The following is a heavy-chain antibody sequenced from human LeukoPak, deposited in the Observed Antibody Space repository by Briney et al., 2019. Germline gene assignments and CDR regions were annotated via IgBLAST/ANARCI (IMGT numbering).Heavy chain of an antibody. D-gene: IGHD6-13*01. CDR3: ARHGVAAAGMRGGWFDP. J-gene: IGHJ5*02. V-gene: IGHV4-4*09. CDR1: GGSISSYY. Sequence: SETLSLTCTVSGGSISSYYWSWTRQPPGKGLEWIGYIYTSGSTNYNPSLKSRVTISVDTSKNQFSLKLSSVTAADTAVYYCARHGVAAAGMRGGWFDPWGQGTLVTVSS. CDR2: IYTSGST.